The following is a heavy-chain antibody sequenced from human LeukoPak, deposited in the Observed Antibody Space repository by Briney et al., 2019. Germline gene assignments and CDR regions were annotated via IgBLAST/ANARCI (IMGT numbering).Heavy chain of an antibody. CDR1: GFSVSDYS. Sequence: GGSLRLPCAASGFSVSDYSISWIRQSPGKGPEWISYVMSGRGSTNYADSVKGRFTISRDNAKNSVALQLDGLRADDTAVYFCARERRGNYYAFESWGQGTLVTVSS. CDR2: VMSGRGST. CDR3: ARERRGNYYAFES. V-gene: IGHV3-11*05. D-gene: IGHD3-22*01. J-gene: IGHJ4*02.